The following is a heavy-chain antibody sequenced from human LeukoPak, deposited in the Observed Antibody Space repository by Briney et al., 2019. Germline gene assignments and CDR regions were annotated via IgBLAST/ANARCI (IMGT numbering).Heavy chain of an antibody. Sequence: GGSLRLSRAAAGFTFSEYYMSWVRQAPGKGLEWVSYISSSGSTIYYADSGKGRFTISRDNANNSLYLQMNSLRAEDTAVYYCARDTDSGYAWWGQGTLVTVSS. CDR3: ARDTDSGYAW. CDR1: GFTFSEYY. CDR2: ISSSGSTI. J-gene: IGHJ4*02. D-gene: IGHD5-12*01. V-gene: IGHV3-11*01.